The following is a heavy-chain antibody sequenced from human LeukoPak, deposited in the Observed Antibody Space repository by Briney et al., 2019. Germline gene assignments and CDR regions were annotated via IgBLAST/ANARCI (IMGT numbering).Heavy chain of an antibody. J-gene: IGHJ4*02. V-gene: IGHV4-34*01. CDR3: ARYSSGLIYYFDY. D-gene: IGHD6-19*01. CDR1: GGSFSGYY. CDR2: INHSGST. Sequence: SETLSLTCAVYGGSFSGYYWSWIRQPPGKGLEWIGEINHSGSTNYSLSLKSRITISVDTSKNQFSLKLSSVTAADTAVYYCARYSSGLIYYFDYWGQGTLVTVSS.